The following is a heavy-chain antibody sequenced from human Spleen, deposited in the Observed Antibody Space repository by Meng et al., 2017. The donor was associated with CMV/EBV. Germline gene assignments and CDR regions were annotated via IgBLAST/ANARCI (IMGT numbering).Heavy chain of an antibody. CDR2: ISSSSSYI. Sequence: CAASGFTFSTDSMSWVRQAPGKGLEWVSSISSSSSYIYYADSVKGRFTISRDNARNSLFLQMISLRADDTAVYYCAGSYSSSSSSDYWGQGTLVTVSS. J-gene: IGHJ4*02. CDR3: AGSYSSSSSSDY. D-gene: IGHD6-6*01. CDR1: GFTFSTDS. V-gene: IGHV3-21*01.